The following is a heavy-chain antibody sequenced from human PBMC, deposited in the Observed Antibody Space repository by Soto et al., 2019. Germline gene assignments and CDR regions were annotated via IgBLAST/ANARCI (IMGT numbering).Heavy chain of an antibody. D-gene: IGHD2-21*01. V-gene: IGHV6-1*01. CDR3: ARDSPFVVGADSIVTNHWFGP. CDR2: AYYRSKWYN. Sequence: SQTLSLTCAISGDSVSSNSAAWNWIRQSPSRGLEWLGRAYYRSKWYNDYAVSVKSRITINPDTSKNQFSLQLHSVTPEDTAVHFCARDSPFVVGADSIVTNHWFGPSGQETLVP. CDR1: GDSVSSNSAA. J-gene: IGHJ5*02.